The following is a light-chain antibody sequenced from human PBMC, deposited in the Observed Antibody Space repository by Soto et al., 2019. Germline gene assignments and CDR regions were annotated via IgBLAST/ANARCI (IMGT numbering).Light chain of an antibody. V-gene: IGLV2-14*01. CDR2: EVT. CDR3: NSYTNSSAVV. Sequence: QSALTQPASVSGSPGQSITISCAGTRXDIGAYDYVSRYQQHPGNAPKLLVYEVTNRPSGVSDRFSGSKSGNTASLTISGLQAEDEADYYCNSYTNSSAVVFGGGTKVTVL. CDR1: RXDIGAYDY. J-gene: IGLJ2*01.